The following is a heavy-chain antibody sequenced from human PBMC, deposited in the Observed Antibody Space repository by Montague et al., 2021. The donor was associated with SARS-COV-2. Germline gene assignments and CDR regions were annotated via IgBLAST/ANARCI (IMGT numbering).Heavy chain of an antibody. CDR3: ARVYYDISAMDV. Sequence: SETLSLTCTVSGGSVSSDSYYWSWIRQPPGKGLEWIGCFYYSGSTNYNPSLKSRVTISVDTSKNQFSLKLTSVTAADTAVYFCARVYYDISAMDVWGQGTTVTVSS. CDR2: FYYSGST. V-gene: IGHV4-61*01. J-gene: IGHJ6*02. D-gene: IGHD3-9*01. CDR1: GGSVSSDSYY.